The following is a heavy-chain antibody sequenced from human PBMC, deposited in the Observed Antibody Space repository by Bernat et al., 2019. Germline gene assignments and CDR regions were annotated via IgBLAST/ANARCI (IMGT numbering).Heavy chain of an antibody. V-gene: IGHV1-3*04. Sequence: QVQLVQSGAAVRKPGASVKVYCKASGYTFNNYAIHWLRQAPEQRPEWMGWLHTGNGNTRYSQKFQGRVTITRDTSTSTAYMELSRLRSEDTAVYYCATVQGDYWGQGTLVTVSS. CDR3: ATVQGDY. J-gene: IGHJ4*02. D-gene: IGHD4-11*01. CDR2: LHTGNGNT. CDR1: GYTFNNYA.